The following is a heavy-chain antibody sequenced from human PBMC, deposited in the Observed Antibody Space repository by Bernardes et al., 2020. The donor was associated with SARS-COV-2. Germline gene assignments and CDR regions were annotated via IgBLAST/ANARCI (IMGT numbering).Heavy chain of an antibody. CDR2: ISAYNGRT. CDR3: ARDRAYSGYED. J-gene: IGHJ4*02. Sequence: ASEKVSCKGSGYTFANFGISWVRHPAGQGLEWMGWISAYNGRTDYAPKFQGRVTITTDTSTSTAYMELRSLRSDDTALYYCARDRAYSGYEDWGQGTLVTVSS. V-gene: IGHV1-18*01. CDR1: GYTFANFG. D-gene: IGHD5-12*01.